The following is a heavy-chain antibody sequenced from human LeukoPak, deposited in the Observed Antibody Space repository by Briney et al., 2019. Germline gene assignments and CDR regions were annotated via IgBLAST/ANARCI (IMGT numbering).Heavy chain of an antibody. J-gene: IGHJ4*02. D-gene: IGHD6-13*01. CDR3: ARAGYWRPGIAAADPDR. Sequence: GESLKISCKGSGYSFTSYWIGWVRQMPGKGLEWMGIIYPGDSDTRYSSSFQGQVTISADKSISTAYLQWSSLKASDTAMYYCARAGYWRPGIAAADPDRWGQGTLVTVSS. V-gene: IGHV5-51*01. CDR1: GYSFTSYW. CDR2: IYPGDSDT.